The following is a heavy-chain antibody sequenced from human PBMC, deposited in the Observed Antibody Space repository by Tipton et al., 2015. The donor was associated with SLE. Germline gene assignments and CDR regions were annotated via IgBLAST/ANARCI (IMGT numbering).Heavy chain of an antibody. CDR1: GFTFSSYG. V-gene: IGHV3-30*02. CDR2: IRYDGSNK. Sequence: SLRLSCAASGFTFSSYGMHWVRQAPGKGLEWVAFIRYDGSNKYYADSVKGRFTISRDNSKNTLYLQMNSLRAEDTAVYYCANAVAGLGDAFDIWGQGTMVTVSS. CDR3: ANAVAGLGDAFDI. J-gene: IGHJ3*02. D-gene: IGHD6-19*01.